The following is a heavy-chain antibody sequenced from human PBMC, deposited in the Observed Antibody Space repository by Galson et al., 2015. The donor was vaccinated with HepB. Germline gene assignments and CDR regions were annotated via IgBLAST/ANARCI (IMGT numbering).Heavy chain of an antibody. CDR2: INWNGDSI. D-gene: IGHD2-2*01. V-gene: IGHV3-20*04. CDR3: ARDIRGYCSSTSCRGMDV. J-gene: IGHJ6*02. Sequence: SLRLSCAASGFTFDDYGMSWVRQAPGEGLEWVSGINWNGDSIGYSDSVKGRFTISRDNAKNFLYLQMNSLRDEDTAFYYCARDIRGYCSSTSCRGMDVWGQGTTVTVSS. CDR1: GFTFDDYG.